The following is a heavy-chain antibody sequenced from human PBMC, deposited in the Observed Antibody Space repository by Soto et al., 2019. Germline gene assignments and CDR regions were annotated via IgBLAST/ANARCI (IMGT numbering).Heavy chain of an antibody. CDR1: GGSISRGDYY. J-gene: IGHJ4*02. V-gene: IGHV4-30-4*02. D-gene: IGHD3-22*01. Sequence: SDTLSLTCTVSGGSISRGDYYWSWLRQPPGKGLEWIGYIYYSGSTYYNPSLKSRVTISVDTSKNQFSLKLSSVTAADTAVYYCAREPYYYDNSGYYDYWGQGTRGTGSS. CDR3: AREPYYYDNSGYYDY. CDR2: IYYSGST.